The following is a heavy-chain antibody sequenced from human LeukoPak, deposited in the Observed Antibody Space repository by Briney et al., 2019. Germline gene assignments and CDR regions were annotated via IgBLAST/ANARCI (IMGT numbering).Heavy chain of an antibody. J-gene: IGHJ4*02. CDR3: AKTPILGVIATSYDY. Sequence: GGSLRLSCAASGFTFSSYGMHWVRQAPGKGLEWVAVISYDGSNKYYADSAKGRFTISRDNSKNTLYLQMNSLRAEDTAVYYCAKTPILGVIATSYDYWGQRTMVTVSS. CDR2: ISYDGSNK. D-gene: IGHD3-3*01. V-gene: IGHV3-30*18. CDR1: GFTFSSYG.